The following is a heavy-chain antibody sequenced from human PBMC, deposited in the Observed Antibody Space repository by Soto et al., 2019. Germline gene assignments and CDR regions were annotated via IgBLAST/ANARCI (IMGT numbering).Heavy chain of an antibody. Sequence: GGSLRLSCAASGFTFSSYSMNWVRQAPGKGLEWVSYISSSSSTIYYADSVKGRFTISRDNAKNSLYLQMNSLRAEDTAVYYCARASSSLFVDYWGQGTLVTVSS. J-gene: IGHJ4*02. CDR2: ISSSSSTI. CDR1: GFTFSSYS. CDR3: ARASSSLFVDY. V-gene: IGHV3-48*01. D-gene: IGHD6-13*01.